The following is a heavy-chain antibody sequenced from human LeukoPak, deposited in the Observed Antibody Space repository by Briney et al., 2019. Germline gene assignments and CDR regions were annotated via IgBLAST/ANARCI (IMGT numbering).Heavy chain of an antibody. CDR2: INTDGTVT. J-gene: IGHJ4*02. Sequence: GGSLRLSCADSGFTFIKYWMLWVRQAPGKGLESVSRINTDGTVTTYADSVKGRFTVSRDNADNTMFLQMNSVRDEDTAVYYCATKQWLAPPPDSWGQGTPVTVSS. CDR1: GFTFIKYW. V-gene: IGHV3-74*01. CDR3: ATKQWLAPPPDS. D-gene: IGHD6-19*01.